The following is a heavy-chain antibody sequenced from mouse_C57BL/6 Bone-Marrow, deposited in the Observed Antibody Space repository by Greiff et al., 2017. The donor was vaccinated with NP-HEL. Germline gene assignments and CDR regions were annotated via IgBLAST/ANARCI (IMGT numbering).Heavy chain of an antibody. J-gene: IGHJ2*01. CDR3: ARGIYYGRRYYIDY. D-gene: IGHD1-1*01. CDR1: GYTFTDYY. CDR2: INPNYGCT. Sequence: EVRLMESGPELVKPGASVKMSCKASGYTFTDYYMHWVKQSHGKSLEWIGSINPNYGCTSYNHKFKGKATLTVNNSSSTAYMELRSLTSEDSAVYYCARGIYYGRRYYIDYWGQGTTLTVSS. V-gene: IGHV1-22*01.